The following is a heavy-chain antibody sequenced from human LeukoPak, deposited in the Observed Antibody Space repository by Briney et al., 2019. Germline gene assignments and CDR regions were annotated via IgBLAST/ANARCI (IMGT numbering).Heavy chain of an antibody. CDR1: GFTFSDYY. Sequence: GGSLRLSCAASGFTFSDYYMSWLRQAPGKGLEWVSYISRSNGDTKFADSVKGRFTISRDNANNSLILQMNNLRAEDTAMYYCARGLITVSGLRGDAFDIWGQGTMLTVSS. V-gene: IGHV3-11*06. D-gene: IGHD3-10*02. CDR2: ISRSNGDT. CDR3: ARGLITVSGLRGDAFDI. J-gene: IGHJ3*02.